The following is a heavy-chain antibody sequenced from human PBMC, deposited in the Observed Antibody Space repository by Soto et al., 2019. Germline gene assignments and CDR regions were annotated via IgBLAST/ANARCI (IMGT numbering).Heavy chain of an antibody. J-gene: IGHJ4*02. V-gene: IGHV1-69*12. D-gene: IGHD3-22*01. CDR1: GGNFSSYA. CDR2: IIPIFGTA. CDR3: ARRPAIYYDSSGYYYFDY. Sequence: QVQLVQSGAEVKKPGSSVKVSCKASGGNFSSYAISWVRQAPGQGLEWMGGIIPIFGTANYAQKFQGRVTITADESTSTAYMELSSLRSEDTAVYYCARRPAIYYDSSGYYYFDYWGQGTLVTVSS.